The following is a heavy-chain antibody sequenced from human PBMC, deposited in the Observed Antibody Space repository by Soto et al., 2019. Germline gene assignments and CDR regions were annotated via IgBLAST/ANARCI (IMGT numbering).Heavy chain of an antibody. J-gene: IGHJ5*02. CDR2: IYYSGST. CDR3: ASPSRYSSSWYNWFDP. CDR1: GGSISNSSYY. D-gene: IGHD6-13*01. V-gene: IGHV4-39*01. Sequence: SETKSLPWTVSGGSISNSSYYWGRIRQPPGKGLEWIGSIYYSGSTYYNPSLKSRVTISVDTSKNQFSLKLSSVTAADTAVYYCASPSRYSSSWYNWFDPWGQGTLVTVSS.